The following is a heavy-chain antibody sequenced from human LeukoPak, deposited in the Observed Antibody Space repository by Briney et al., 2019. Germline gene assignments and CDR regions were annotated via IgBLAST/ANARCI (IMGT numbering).Heavy chain of an antibody. J-gene: IGHJ5*02. CDR2: INHSGST. D-gene: IGHD1-1*01. Sequence: SETLSLTRAVYGGSFSGYYWSWIRQPPGKGLEWIGEINHSGSTNYNPSLKSRVTISVDTSKNQFSLKLSSVTAADTAVYYCARELERRGGVDPWGQGTLVTVSS. V-gene: IGHV4-34*01. CDR3: ARELERRGGVDP. CDR1: GGSFSGYY.